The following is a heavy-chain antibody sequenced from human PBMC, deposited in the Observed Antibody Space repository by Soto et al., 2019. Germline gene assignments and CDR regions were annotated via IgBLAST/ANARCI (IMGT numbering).Heavy chain of an antibody. Sequence: EVQLLESGGGLVQPGGSLRLSCAASGFTFSSYAMSWVRQAPGKGLEWVSAISGSGGSTYYADSVKGRFTISRDNSKNTLYLQMNSLRAEDTAVYYGAMFRGVSRWLGIDFWGQGTLVTGSS. V-gene: IGHV3-23*01. CDR1: GFTFSSYA. J-gene: IGHJ4*02. CDR2: ISGSGGST. D-gene: IGHD3-10*01. CDR3: AMFRGVSRWLGIDF.